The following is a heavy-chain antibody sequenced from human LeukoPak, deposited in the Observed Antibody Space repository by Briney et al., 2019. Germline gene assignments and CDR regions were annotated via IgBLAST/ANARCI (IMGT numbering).Heavy chain of an antibody. CDR3: AKADDKDWNAIY. CDR2: ISWNSGSI. Sequence: PGGSLRLSCAASGFTFDDYAMHWVRQAPGKGLEWVSGISWNSGSIGYADSVKGRFTISRDNAKNSLYLQMNSLRAEDTAVYYCAKADDKDWNAIYWGQGTLVTVSS. V-gene: IGHV3-9*01. D-gene: IGHD1-1*01. CDR1: GFTFDDYA. J-gene: IGHJ4*02.